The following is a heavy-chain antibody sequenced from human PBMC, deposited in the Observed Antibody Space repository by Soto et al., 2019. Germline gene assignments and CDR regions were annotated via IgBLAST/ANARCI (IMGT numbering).Heavy chain of an antibody. CDR3: AKDGASGSYPHYYYFGMDV. J-gene: IGHJ6*02. CDR2: ISGSGGNA. D-gene: IGHD1-26*01. CDR1: GFTFSSYA. V-gene: IGHV3-23*01. Sequence: EVQLLESGGGLVQPGGSLRLSCAASGFTFSSYAMSWVRQAPGKGLEWVSTISGSGGNAYYADSVKGRFSISRDNSKNTLRLKMNRLRADDTAVYYCAKDGASGSYPHYYYFGMDVWGQGTTVTVSS.